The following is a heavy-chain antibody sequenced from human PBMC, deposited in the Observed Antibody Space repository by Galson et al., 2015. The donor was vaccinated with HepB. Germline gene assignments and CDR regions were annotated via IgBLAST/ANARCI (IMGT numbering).Heavy chain of an antibody. CDR2: IWYDGSNK. Sequence: SLRLSCAASGFTFSSYGMHWVRQAPGKGLEWVAVIWYDGSNKYYADSVKGRFTISRDNSKNTLYLQMNSLRAEDTAVYYCARDYTYRDYYYYYYMDVWGKGTTVTVSS. CDR3: ARDYTYRDYYYYYYMDV. V-gene: IGHV3-33*01. CDR1: GFTFSSYG. D-gene: IGHD2-2*01. J-gene: IGHJ6*03.